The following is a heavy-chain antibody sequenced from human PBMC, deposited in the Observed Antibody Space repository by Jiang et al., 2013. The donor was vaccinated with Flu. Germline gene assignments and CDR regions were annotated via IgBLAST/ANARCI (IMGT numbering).Heavy chain of an antibody. CDR3: AKRPGYCSGGSCYSDY. D-gene: IGHD2-15*01. CDR2: ISGSGGST. V-gene: IGHV3-23*01. CDR1: GFTFSSYA. J-gene: IGHJ4*02. Sequence: SGFTFSSYAMSWVRQAPGKGLEWVSAISGSGGSTYYAGSVKGRFTISRDNSKNTLYLQMNSLRAEDTAVYYCAKRPGYCSGGSCYSDYWGQGTLVTVSS.